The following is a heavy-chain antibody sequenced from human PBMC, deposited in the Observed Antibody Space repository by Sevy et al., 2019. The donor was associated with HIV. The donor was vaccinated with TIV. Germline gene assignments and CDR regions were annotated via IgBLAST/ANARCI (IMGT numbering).Heavy chain of an antibody. V-gene: IGHV3-7*01. CDR1: GFTLSSYW. J-gene: IGHJ4*02. CDR3: ARDLYSWTYSGNY. CDR2: IDQDGSTK. D-gene: IGHD1-26*01. Sequence: GGSLRLSCAASGFTLSSYWMTWVRQAPGKGLEWVANIDQDGSTKDYVDSVKGRFTISRDNAKNSLYLQMDSLRVEDTAVYYCARDLYSWTYSGNYWGQGTLVTVSS.